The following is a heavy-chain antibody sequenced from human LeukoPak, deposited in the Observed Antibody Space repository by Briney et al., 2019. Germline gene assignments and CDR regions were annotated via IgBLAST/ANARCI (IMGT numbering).Heavy chain of an antibody. Sequence: PSQTLSLTCTVSGGSISSGGYYWSWIRQPPGKGLEWIGEINHSGSTNYNPSLKSRVTISVDTSKNQFSLKLSSVTAADTAVYYCARDGGNSPLDDWGQGTLVTVSS. CDR3: ARDGGNSPLDD. D-gene: IGHD4-23*01. CDR2: INHSGST. J-gene: IGHJ4*02. CDR1: GGSISSGGYY. V-gene: IGHV4-30-2*01.